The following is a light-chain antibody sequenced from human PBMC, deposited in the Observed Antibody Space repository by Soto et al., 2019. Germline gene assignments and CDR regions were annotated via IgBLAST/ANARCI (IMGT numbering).Light chain of an antibody. Sequence: QSALTQPSSVSGSPGQSVTISCTGTSSDVGGYNYVSWYQQHPGKAPKLMIYDVSKRPSGVPDRFSGSKSGNTASLTISGLQAEDEADYYCCSYAGSYRVVFGGGTQLTVL. J-gene: IGLJ2*01. CDR2: DVS. CDR1: SSDVGGYNY. CDR3: CSYAGSYRVV. V-gene: IGLV2-11*01.